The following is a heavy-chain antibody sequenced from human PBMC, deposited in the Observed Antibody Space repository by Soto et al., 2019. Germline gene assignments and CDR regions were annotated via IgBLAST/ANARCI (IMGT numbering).Heavy chain of an antibody. CDR2: IYYSGST. Sequence: SETLSLTCTVSGGSISSSSYYWGWIRQPPGKGLEWIGSIYYSGSTYYNPSLKSRVTISVDTSKNQFSLKLSSVTAADTAVYYCARHGAMGYYYYYYMDVWGKGTTVTVSS. J-gene: IGHJ6*03. CDR3: ARHGAMGYYYYYYMDV. CDR1: GGSISSSSYY. V-gene: IGHV4-39*01. D-gene: IGHD5-18*01.